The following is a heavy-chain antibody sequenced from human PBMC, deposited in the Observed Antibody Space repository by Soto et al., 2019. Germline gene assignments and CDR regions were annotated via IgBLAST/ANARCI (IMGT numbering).Heavy chain of an antibody. D-gene: IGHD2-2*01. CDR1: GFTLSHYW. CDR2: LNYDGSST. J-gene: IGHJ4*02. V-gene: IGHV3-74*01. Sequence: EVQLLESGGGLVQPGGTLTLSCAASGFTLSHYWMHCVRQVPGRGLVWVSRLNYDGSSTNYADSVRGRFTISRDNDKNTLYLQISSLSVENTSIYYFVRSSLGCCDYWGPGTVVTVSS. CDR3: VRSSLGCCDY.